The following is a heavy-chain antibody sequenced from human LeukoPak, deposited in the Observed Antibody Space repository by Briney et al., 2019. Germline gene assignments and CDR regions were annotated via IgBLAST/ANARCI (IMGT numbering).Heavy chain of an antibody. Sequence: SGPTLVIPTQTLTLTCTFSGFSLTTSGVGVGWIRQPPGKALEWLALIYWDDDKRYSPSLKSRLTITKDTSKNQAVLQMTNIDPVDTAPFYCAPGYYNSSWFRPADYWGQGTLGTVSS. CDR3: APGYYNSSWFRPADY. J-gene: IGHJ4*02. D-gene: IGHD6-13*01. CDR1: GFSLTTSGVG. CDR2: IYWDDDK. V-gene: IGHV2-5*02.